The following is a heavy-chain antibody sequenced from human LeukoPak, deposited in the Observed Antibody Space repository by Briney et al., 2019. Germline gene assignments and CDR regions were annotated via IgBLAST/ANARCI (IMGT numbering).Heavy chain of an antibody. J-gene: IGHJ4*02. V-gene: IGHV1-69*13. D-gene: IGHD2-2*01. Sequence: ASVKVSCKASGGTFSSYAISWVRQAPGQGLEWMGGIIPIFGTANYAQKFQGRVTITADESTSTAYMELSSLRSEDTAVYYCAREFCSTSCNLGYWGQGTLVTVSS. CDR2: IIPIFGTA. CDR1: GGTFSSYA. CDR3: AREFCSTSCNLGY.